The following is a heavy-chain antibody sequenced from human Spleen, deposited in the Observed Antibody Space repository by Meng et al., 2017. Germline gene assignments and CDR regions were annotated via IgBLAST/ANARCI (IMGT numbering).Heavy chain of an antibody. CDR2: IYYSGST. J-gene: IGHJ5*02. CDR1: GGSIRITNYY. Sequence: SETLSLTCTVSGGSIRITNYYWAWIRQPPGKGLEWIGSIYYSGSTSYNPSLKSRVTISVDTSKNQFSLKLSSVTAADTAVYYCARDLWELRYKAPFDPWGQGTLVTVSS. V-gene: IGHV4-39*07. CDR3: ARDLWELRYKAPFDP. D-gene: IGHD3-9*01.